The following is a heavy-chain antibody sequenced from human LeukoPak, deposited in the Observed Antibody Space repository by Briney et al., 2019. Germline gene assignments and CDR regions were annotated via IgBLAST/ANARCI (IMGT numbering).Heavy chain of an antibody. J-gene: IGHJ4*02. CDR2: IYYSGST. CDR3: ARGPLLRYFDWLLSFDY. CDR1: GGSISSYY. D-gene: IGHD3-9*01. V-gene: IGHV4-59*01. Sequence: SETLSLTCTVSGGSISSYYWSWIRQPPGKGLEWIGCIYYSGSTNYNPSLKSRVTISVDTSKNQFSLKLSSVTAADTAVYYCARGPLLRYFDWLLSFDYWGQGTLVTVSS.